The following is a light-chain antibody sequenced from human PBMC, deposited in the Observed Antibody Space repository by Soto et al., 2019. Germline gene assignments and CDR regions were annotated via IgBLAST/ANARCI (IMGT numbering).Light chain of an antibody. Sequence: DIQMTQSPSSLSVSVGDRVTITCRASQSITNYLNWHQQQPGKAPKLLVYAASSLQSGVPSRFSGNGSGTDFTLTISSLQPEDFASYYCQQSDSFPYTFGQGTKLEIK. CDR3: QQSDSFPYT. CDR1: QSITNY. CDR2: AAS. V-gene: IGKV1-39*01. J-gene: IGKJ2*01.